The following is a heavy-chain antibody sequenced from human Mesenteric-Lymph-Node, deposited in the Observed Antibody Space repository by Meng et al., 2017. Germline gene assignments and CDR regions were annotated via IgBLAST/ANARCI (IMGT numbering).Heavy chain of an antibody. CDR3: ARALAPGIGASAY. V-gene: IGHV3-11*01. CDR2: IHSTGDFI. Sequence: GESLKISCAASGFTFDDYGMSWVRQSPGKGLQWVSYIHSTGDFISYADSVKGRFTISRDNAKNSLYLQMNSLRADDTAVYFCARALAPGIGASAYWGQGALVTVSS. CDR1: GFTFDDYG. D-gene: IGHD1-26*01. J-gene: IGHJ4*02.